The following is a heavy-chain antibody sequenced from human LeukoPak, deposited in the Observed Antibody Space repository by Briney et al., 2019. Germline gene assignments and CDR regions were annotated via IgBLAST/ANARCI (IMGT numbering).Heavy chain of an antibody. J-gene: IGHJ5*02. CDR1: GFTFTDYY. CDR3: ARGGGPLFDP. V-gene: IGHV3-11*01. CDR2: IGDSGSPI. Sequence: PGGSLRLSCAASGFTFTDYYMSWIRQAPGKGLEWISYIGDSGSPIYYANSVKGRFTISRDNAKNSLYLQMNNLRAEDTAMYYCARGGGPLFDPWGQGTLVTVSS.